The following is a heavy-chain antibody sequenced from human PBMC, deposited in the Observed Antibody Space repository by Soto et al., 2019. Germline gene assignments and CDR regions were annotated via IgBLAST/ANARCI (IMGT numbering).Heavy chain of an antibody. D-gene: IGHD5-12*01. Sequence: SETLSLTCAVYGGSFSGYYWSWIRQPPGKGLEWIGEINHSGSTNYNPSLKSRFTISVDTSKNQFSLKLSSVTAADTAVYYCARGNVDIVATITTYYFDYWGQGTLVTVSS. J-gene: IGHJ4*02. CDR2: INHSGST. CDR3: ARGNVDIVATITTYYFDY. CDR1: GGSFSGYY. V-gene: IGHV4-34*01.